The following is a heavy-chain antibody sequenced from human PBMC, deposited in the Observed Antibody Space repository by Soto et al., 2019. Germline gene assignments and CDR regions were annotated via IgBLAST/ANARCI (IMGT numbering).Heavy chain of an antibody. CDR3: ARDRAYCGGDCYSGIIDNWFDP. CDR2: IYYSGST. V-gene: IGHV4-59*01. J-gene: IGHJ5*02. Sequence: SETLPLTCTVSGGSISSYYLSWIRQRPGKGLEWIGYIYYSGSTNYIPSLKSRVTISVDMSKNQFSLKLSSVTAADAAVYYCARDRAYCGGDCYSGIIDNWFDPWGQGTLVTVSS. D-gene: IGHD2-21*02. CDR1: GGSISSYY.